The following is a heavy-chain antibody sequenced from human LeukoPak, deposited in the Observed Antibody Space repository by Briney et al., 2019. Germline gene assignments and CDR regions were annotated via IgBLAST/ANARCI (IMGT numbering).Heavy chain of an antibody. Sequence: PSETLSLTCTVPGGSISSYYWSWIRQPPGKGLEWIGYIYHSGSTNYNPYLKSRVTISVDTSKNQFSLKLSSVTAADTAVYYCARRAYGTIDYWGQGTLVTVSS. CDR3: ARRAYGTIDY. V-gene: IGHV4-59*01. J-gene: IGHJ4*02. CDR1: GGSISSYY. D-gene: IGHD2-21*01. CDR2: IYHSGST.